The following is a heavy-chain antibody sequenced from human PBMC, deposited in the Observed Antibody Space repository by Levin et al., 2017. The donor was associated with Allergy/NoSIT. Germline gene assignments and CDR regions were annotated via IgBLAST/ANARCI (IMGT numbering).Heavy chain of an antibody. D-gene: IGHD2-8*01. V-gene: IGHV5-51*01. CDR1: GYRFDSYW. Sequence: GESLKISCKGSGYRFDSYWIGWVRQMPGKGLEWMGIIYPANSDAKYSPSFQGQVTFSADTSISTAYLQWNSLKASDTAMYYCALIWRWPYAFDIWGQGTMVTVSS. J-gene: IGHJ3*02. CDR2: IYPANSDA. CDR3: ALIWRWPYAFDI.